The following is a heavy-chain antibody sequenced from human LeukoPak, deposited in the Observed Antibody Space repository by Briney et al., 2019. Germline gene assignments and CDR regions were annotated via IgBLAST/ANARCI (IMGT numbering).Heavy chain of an antibody. D-gene: IGHD6-13*01. V-gene: IGHV1-18*01. J-gene: IGHJ4*02. Sequence: ASAKVSCKASGYTFTSYGISWVRQAPGQGLEWMGWISAYNGNTNYAQKLQGRVTMTTDTSTSTAYMELRSLRSDDTAVYYCARDFPIAAAGKGVGYFDYWGQGTLVTVSS. CDR1: GYTFTSYG. CDR3: ARDFPIAAAGKGVGYFDY. CDR2: ISAYNGNT.